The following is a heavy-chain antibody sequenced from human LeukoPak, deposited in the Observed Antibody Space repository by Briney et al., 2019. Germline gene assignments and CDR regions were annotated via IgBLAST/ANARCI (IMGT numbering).Heavy chain of an antibody. V-gene: IGHV3-48*03. CDR2: INGGASTM. D-gene: IGHD2-15*01. Sequence: GGSLRLFCAACGLYVNTYEMHWVRQAPGKGLEWVSYINGGASTMNYADSVWGRFTISRDDAQNSVHLQMNSLRDEDTAVYYCVRGRLLRSTKYFDYWGQGALVTVSS. CDR1: GLYVNTYE. J-gene: IGHJ4*02. CDR3: VRGRLLRSTKYFDY.